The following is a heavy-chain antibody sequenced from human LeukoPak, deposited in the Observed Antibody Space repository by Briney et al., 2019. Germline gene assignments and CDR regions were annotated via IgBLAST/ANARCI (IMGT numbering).Heavy chain of an antibody. Sequence: GGSLRLSCAASGFTFDDYAMHWVRQAPGKGLEWVSGISWNSGSIGYADSVKGRFTISRDNAKNSLYLQMNSLRAEDTALYYCATAPYSGSFPTDYWGQGTLVTVSS. V-gene: IGHV3-9*01. CDR2: ISWNSGSI. CDR3: ATAPYSGSFPTDY. CDR1: GFTFDDYA. D-gene: IGHD1-26*01. J-gene: IGHJ4*02.